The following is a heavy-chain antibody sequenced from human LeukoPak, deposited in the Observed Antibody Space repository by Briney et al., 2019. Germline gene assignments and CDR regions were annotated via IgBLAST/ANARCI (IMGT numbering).Heavy chain of an antibody. D-gene: IGHD3-3*01. CDR1: GFTFSSYW. Sequence: PGGSLRLSCAASGFTFSSYWMSWVRQAPGKGLEWVANIKQDGSEKYYVDSVKGRFTISRDNAKNSLYLQMNSLRAEDTAVYYCARDLLPNSYDFWSGYYTGNYGMDVWGQGTTVTVSS. V-gene: IGHV3-7*01. CDR2: IKQDGSEK. CDR3: ARDLLPNSYDFWSGYYTGNYGMDV. J-gene: IGHJ6*02.